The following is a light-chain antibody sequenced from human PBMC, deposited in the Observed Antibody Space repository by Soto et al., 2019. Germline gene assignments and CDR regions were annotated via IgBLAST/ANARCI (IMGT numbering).Light chain of an antibody. Sequence: EIVMTQAPATLSGSPGGRATLSCRAGQRISNNLAWYQQKPGQAPRLLIYGASTRATGIPARFTGSGSGTGFTLPISSLQSEDFAVYYCQQYSTWPRTFGQGTKV. V-gene: IGKV3-15*01. CDR1: QRISNN. CDR2: GAS. J-gene: IGKJ1*01. CDR3: QQYSTWPRT.